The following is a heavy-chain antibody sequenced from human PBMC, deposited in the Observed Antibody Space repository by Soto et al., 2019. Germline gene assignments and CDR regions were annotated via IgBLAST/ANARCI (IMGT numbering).Heavy chain of an antibody. CDR1: GFTFSSYA. D-gene: IGHD1-26*01. J-gene: IGHJ5*01. CDR2: ISYDGSNN. V-gene: IGHV3-30-3*01. CDR3: AREDGSYYRTLDS. Sequence: GGSLRLSCAASGFTFSSYAMHWVRQAPGKGLEWVAVISYDGSNNYYADSVKGRFTISRDNSKNTLYLQMNSLRAEDTAVYYCAREDGSYYRTLDSWGQGTLVTVS.